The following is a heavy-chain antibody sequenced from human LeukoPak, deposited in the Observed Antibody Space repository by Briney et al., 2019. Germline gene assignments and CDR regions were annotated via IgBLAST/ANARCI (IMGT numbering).Heavy chain of an antibody. V-gene: IGHV3-23*01. Sequence: AGGSLRLSCAASGFTFSNYAMHWVRQAPGKGLEWVSGLSSSGASTIYADSVKGRFTIPRDNAKNTLYLQMNSLRAEDTAVYYCARGADYDSSGLDYWGRGTLVTVSS. CDR3: ARGADYDSSGLDY. D-gene: IGHD3-22*01. CDR1: GFTFSNYA. CDR2: LSSSGAST. J-gene: IGHJ4*02.